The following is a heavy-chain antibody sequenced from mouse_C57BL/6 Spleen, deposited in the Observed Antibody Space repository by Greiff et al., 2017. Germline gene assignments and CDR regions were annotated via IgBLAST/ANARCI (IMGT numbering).Heavy chain of an antibody. D-gene: IGHD2-3*01. J-gene: IGHJ2*01. CDR2: IYPGDGDT. V-gene: IGHV1-82*01. CDR3: ARAGIYDGYYDY. CDR1: GYAFSSSW. Sequence: QVQLQQSGPELVKPGASVKISCKASGYAFSSSWMNWVKQRPGKGLEWIGRIYPGDGDTNYNGKFKGKATLTADKSSSTAYMQLSSLTSEDSAVYFCARAGIYDGYYDYWGQGTTLTVSS.